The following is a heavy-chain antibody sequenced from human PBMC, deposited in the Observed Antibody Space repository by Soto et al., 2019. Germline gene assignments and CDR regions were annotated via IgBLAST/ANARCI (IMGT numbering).Heavy chain of an antibody. Sequence: PSETLSLTCTVSGGSISSSNYYWGWIRQPPGKGLEWIGSIFYSGSTYYNPSLKSRVTISVDTSKNQFSLKLSSVTAADTAVYYCARHLTYCSAGSCYSDFPYYGMDVWGQGTTVTVSS. CDR2: IFYSGST. J-gene: IGHJ6*02. V-gene: IGHV4-39*01. CDR3: ARHLTYCSAGSCYSDFPYYGMDV. CDR1: GGSISSSNYY. D-gene: IGHD2-15*01.